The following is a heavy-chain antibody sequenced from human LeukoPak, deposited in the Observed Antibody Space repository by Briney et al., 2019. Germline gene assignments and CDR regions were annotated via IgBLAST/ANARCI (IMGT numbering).Heavy chain of an antibody. CDR2: INHSGST. D-gene: IGHD6-19*01. CDR3: AQGGAVAGLDY. Sequence: PSETLSLTCAVYGGSFSGYYWSWIRQPPGKGLEWIGEINHSGSTNYNPSLKSRVTISVDTSKNQFSLKLSSVTAADTAVYYCAQGGAVAGLDYWGQGTLVTVSS. J-gene: IGHJ4*02. V-gene: IGHV4-34*01. CDR1: GGSFSGYY.